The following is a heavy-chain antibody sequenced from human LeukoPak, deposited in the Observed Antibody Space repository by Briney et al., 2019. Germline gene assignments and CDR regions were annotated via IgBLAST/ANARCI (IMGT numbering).Heavy chain of an antibody. CDR2: INPKSGGT. Sequence: GASVKVSCKASGYTFTGYYMHWVRQAPGQGLEWMAWINPKSGGTNYAQKFQGRVTMTRDTSITTAYMELSRLRSDDMAVYYCASGVNDCGDFYFDYWGQGTLVTVSS. CDR1: GYTFTGYY. V-gene: IGHV1-2*02. CDR3: ASGVNDCGDFYFDY. J-gene: IGHJ4*02. D-gene: IGHD4-17*01.